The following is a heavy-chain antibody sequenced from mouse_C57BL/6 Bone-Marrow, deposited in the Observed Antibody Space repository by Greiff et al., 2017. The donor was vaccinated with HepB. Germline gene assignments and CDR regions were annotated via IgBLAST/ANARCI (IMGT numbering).Heavy chain of an antibody. CDR2: IYPENGDT. CDR1: GFNIKDDY. J-gene: IGHJ2*01. D-gene: IGHD2-5*01. V-gene: IGHV14-4*01. Sequence: VQLKESGAELVRPGASVKLSCTASGFNIKDDYMHWVKQRPEQGLEWIGWIYPENGDTEYASKFQGKATITADTSSNTAYLQLSSLTSEDTAVYYCTGDIVTAYWGQGTTLTVSS. CDR3: TGDIVTAY.